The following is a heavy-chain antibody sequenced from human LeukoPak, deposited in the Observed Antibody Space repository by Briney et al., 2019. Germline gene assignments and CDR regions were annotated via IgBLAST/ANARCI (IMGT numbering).Heavy chain of an antibody. D-gene: IGHD6-19*01. CDR1: GGSISSGGYS. CDR2: IYYSGST. Sequence: SETLSLTCAVSGGSISSGGYSWSWIRQPPGKGLEWIGYIYYSGSTYYNPSLKSRVTISVDTSKNQFSLKLSSVTAADTAVYYCARGPGGWSPAAAYYFDYWGQGTLVTVSS. J-gene: IGHJ4*02. CDR3: ARGPGGWSPAAAYYFDY. V-gene: IGHV4-30-4*07.